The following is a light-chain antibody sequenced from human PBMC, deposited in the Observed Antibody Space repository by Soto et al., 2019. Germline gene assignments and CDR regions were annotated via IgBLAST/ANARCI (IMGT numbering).Light chain of an antibody. Sequence: DIQMTQSPSSLSASVGDRVTITCRASQSISSYLNWYQQKPGKAPKLLIYAASSLQCGVPSTFSGSGSGTDFTLTISSLQPEDFETYYCQQSYSTPRTFGQGTKVDIK. V-gene: IGKV1-39*01. CDR2: AAS. J-gene: IGKJ1*01. CDR1: QSISSY. CDR3: QQSYSTPRT.